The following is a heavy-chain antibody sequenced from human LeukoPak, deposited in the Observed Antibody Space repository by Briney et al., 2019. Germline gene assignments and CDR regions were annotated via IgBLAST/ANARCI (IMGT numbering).Heavy chain of an antibody. CDR2: INHSGST. CDR1: GVSFSGYY. J-gene: IGHJ4*02. D-gene: IGHD4-17*01. CDR3: ARDCGVLSYFDY. Sequence: SETLSLTCAVYGVSFSGYYWSWIRQPPGKGLEWIGEINHSGSTNYNPSLKSRVTISVDTSKNQFSLKLSSVTAADTAVYYCARDCGVLSYFDYWGQGSLVTVSS. V-gene: IGHV4-34*01.